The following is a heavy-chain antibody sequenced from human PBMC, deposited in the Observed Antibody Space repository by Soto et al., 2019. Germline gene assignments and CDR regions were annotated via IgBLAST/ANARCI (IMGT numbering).Heavy chain of an antibody. CDR1: GDSVSSNSAA. D-gene: IGHD2-2*01. V-gene: IGHV6-1*01. Sequence: SQTLSLTCAISGDSVSSNSAAWNWIRQSPSRGLEWLGRTYYRSKWYNDYAVSVKSRITINPDTSKNQFSLQLNSVTPEDTAVYYCARGKCSSTSCYLIFYYYYYMDVWGKGTTVTVSS. CDR2: TYYRSKWYN. CDR3: ARGKCSSTSCYLIFYYYYYMDV. J-gene: IGHJ6*03.